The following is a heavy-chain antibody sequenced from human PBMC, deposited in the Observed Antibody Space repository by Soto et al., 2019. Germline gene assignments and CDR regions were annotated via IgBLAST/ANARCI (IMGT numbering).Heavy chain of an antibody. J-gene: IGHJ6*03. CDR1: GFTFSSYG. V-gene: IGHV3-33*01. CDR3: ARDARRFGVATSYIDV. D-gene: IGHD5-12*01. CDR2: IWYDGSNK. Sequence: QVQLVESGGGVVQPGRSLRLSCAASGFTFSSYGMHWVRQAPGKGLEWVAVIWYDGSNKYYADSVKGRFTISRDNSKNTLYLQMNSLRAEDTAVYYCARDARRFGVATSYIDVWGKGTTVTVSS.